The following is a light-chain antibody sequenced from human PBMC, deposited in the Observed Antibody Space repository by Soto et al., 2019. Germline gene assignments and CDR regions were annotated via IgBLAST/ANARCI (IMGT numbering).Light chain of an antibody. CDR3: QVWDRSSDHRVV. J-gene: IGLJ2*01. CDR2: YDS. Sequence: SYELTQSPSVSVAPGKTARISCERNDIGTKSVHWYQQKPGQAPVLVIYYDSARPSGIPERFSGSNAGNTATLTISTVEAGDEADYYCQVWDRSSDHRVVFGGGTKVTVL. CDR1: DIGTKS. V-gene: IGLV3-21*04.